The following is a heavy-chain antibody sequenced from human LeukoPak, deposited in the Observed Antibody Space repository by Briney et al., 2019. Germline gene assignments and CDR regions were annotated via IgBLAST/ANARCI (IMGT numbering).Heavy chain of an antibody. CDR1: GYSFTTFG. CDR3: SRDSTFGAVVDFNY. Sequence: GASVKVSCKASGYSFTTFGIIWVRQAPGQGLEWMGWINANSNKTHYAQKFHDRVTMTTDTSTNTAFMELRGLKSDDTAMYHCSRDSTFGAVVDFNYWGQGTLVTVSS. V-gene: IGHV1-18*01. D-gene: IGHD3-16*02. CDR2: INANSNKT. J-gene: IGHJ4*02.